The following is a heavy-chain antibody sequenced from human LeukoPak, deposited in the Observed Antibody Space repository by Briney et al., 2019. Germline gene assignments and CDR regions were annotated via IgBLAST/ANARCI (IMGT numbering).Heavy chain of an antibody. V-gene: IGHV3-48*04. CDR3: ARVYSNYALDY. J-gene: IGHJ4*02. D-gene: IGHD4-11*01. CDR1: GFTFSSYS. CDR2: ISSSSSTI. Sequence: GGSLRLSCAASGFTFSSYSMNWVRQAPGKGLEWVSYISSSSSTIYYADSVKGRFTISRDNAKNSLYLQMNRLRAEDTAVYYCARVYSNYALDYWGQGTLVTVSS.